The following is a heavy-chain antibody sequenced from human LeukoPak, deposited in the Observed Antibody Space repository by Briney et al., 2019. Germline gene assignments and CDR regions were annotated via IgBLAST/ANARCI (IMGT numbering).Heavy chain of an antibody. J-gene: IGHJ3*02. V-gene: IGHV3-21*01. CDR2: ISSSGAFI. CDR3: AREPNHHRAYDI. CDR1: DFPFSTYT. Sequence: GGSLRLSCAASDFPFSTYTMNWVRQAPGRGLEWVSSISSSGAFIFYADSTTGRFTVSRDNAKTSLFLQMNSLRAEDTAIYYCAREPNHHRAYDIWAKGQWSPSLQ. D-gene: IGHD1-14*01.